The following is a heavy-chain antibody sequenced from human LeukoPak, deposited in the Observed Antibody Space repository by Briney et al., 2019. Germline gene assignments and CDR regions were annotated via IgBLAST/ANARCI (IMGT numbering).Heavy chain of an antibody. CDR3: ARYVWGSYREETHFDY. D-gene: IGHD3-16*02. J-gene: IGHJ4*02. CDR1: GYSFTSYW. CDR2: IYPDDSDT. V-gene: IGHV5-51*01. Sequence: GESLKISCKGSGYSFTSYWIGWVRQMPGKGLEWMGIIYPDDSDTRYSPSFQGQVTISADKSISTAYLQWSSLKASDTAMYYCARYVWGSYREETHFDYWGQGTLVTVSS.